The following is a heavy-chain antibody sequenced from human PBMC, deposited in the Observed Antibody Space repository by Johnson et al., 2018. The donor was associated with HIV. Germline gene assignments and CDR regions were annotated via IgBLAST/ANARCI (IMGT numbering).Heavy chain of an antibody. CDR2: IYSGGST. J-gene: IGHJ3*02. CDR1: GFTVSSNY. V-gene: IGHV3-66*01. Sequence: VQLVESGGGVVQPGRSLRLSCAASGFTVSSNYMSWVRQAPGKGLEWVSVIYSGGSTYYADSVKGRFTISRDNAKKSLYLQMNSLRAEDTAVYYCASGVYSSSWSWDVAFDSWGQGTMVTVSS. CDR3: ASGVYSSSWSWDVAFDS. D-gene: IGHD6-13*01.